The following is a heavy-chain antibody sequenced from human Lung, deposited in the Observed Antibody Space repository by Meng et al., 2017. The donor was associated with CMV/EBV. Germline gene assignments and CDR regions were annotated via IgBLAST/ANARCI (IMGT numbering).Heavy chain of an antibody. D-gene: IGHD6-19*01. CDR1: GFTFSSYW. V-gene: IGHV3-7*01. CDR3: ARVRKAVVSPNYFDY. Sequence: GESLKISCAASGFTFSSYWMSWVRQAPGKGLEWVANIKQDGSEKYYVDSVKGRFTISRDNAKNSLYLQMNSLRAEDTAVYYCARVRKAVVSPNYFDYWGQRTLVTVSS. CDR2: IKQDGSEK. J-gene: IGHJ4*02.